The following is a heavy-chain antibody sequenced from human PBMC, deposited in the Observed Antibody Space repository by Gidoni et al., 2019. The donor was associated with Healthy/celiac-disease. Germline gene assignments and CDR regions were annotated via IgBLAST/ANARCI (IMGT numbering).Heavy chain of an antibody. CDR3: ARADYYDSSGLFDP. J-gene: IGHJ5*02. CDR2: IYTSGST. V-gene: IGHV4-61*02. D-gene: IGHD3-22*01. Sequence: QVQLQESGPGLVKPSQPLSLTCTVAGGSISSGSYYWSWIRQPAGKGLEWIGRIYTSGSTNYNPSLKSRVTISVDTSKNQFSLKLSSVTAADTAVYYCARADYYDSSGLFDPWGQGTLVTVSS. CDR1: GGSISSGSYY.